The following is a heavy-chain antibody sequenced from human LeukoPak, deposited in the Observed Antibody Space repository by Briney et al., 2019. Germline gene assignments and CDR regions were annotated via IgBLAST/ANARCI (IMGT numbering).Heavy chain of an antibody. D-gene: IGHD4-11*01. J-gene: IGHJ6*02. CDR2: INSDGSST. CDR3: ASYPSVTTYYYYYYGMDV. CDR1: GFTFSSYA. V-gene: IGHV3-74*01. Sequence: GGSLRLSCAASGFTFSSYALHWVRQAPGKGLVWVSRINSDGSSTSYADSVKGRFTISRDNAKNTLYLQMNSLRAEDTAVYYCASYPSVTTYYYYYYGMDVWGQGTTVTVSS.